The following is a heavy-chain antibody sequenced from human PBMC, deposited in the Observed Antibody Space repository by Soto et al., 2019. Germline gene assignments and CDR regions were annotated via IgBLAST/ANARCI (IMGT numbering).Heavy chain of an antibody. CDR1: GFTFSSYA. CDR3: AAPSLRFLEWLPFDY. CDR2: ISYDGSNK. V-gene: IGHV3-30-3*01. J-gene: IGHJ4*02. D-gene: IGHD3-3*01. Sequence: QVQLVESGGGVVQPGRSLRLSCAASGFTFSSYAMHWVRQAPGKGLEWVAVISYDGSNKYYADSVKGRFTISRDNSKNTLYLQMNSLRAEDTAVYYCAAPSLRFLEWLPFDYWGQGTLVTVSS.